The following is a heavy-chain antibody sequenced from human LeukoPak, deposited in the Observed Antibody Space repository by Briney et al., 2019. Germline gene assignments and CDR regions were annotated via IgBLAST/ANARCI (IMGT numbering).Heavy chain of an antibody. Sequence: GASVKVSCKASGYTFTSYGISWVRQAPGQGLEWMGRIIPMLGISNHGQHFQGRVTFTADKSTSTAYMELNGLRSEDTAVYYCARIGRYCSTTSCYFGSNWYFDLWGRGTLVTVSS. D-gene: IGHD2-2*01. CDR2: IIPMLGIS. CDR1: GYTFTSYG. J-gene: IGHJ2*01. V-gene: IGHV1-69*04. CDR3: ARIGRYCSTTSCYFGSNWYFDL.